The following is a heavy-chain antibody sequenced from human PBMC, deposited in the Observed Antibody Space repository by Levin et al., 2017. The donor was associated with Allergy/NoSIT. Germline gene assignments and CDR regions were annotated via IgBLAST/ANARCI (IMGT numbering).Heavy chain of an antibody. D-gene: IGHD6-19*01. CDR2: IWYDGSKK. CDR1: GFTFSSHG. V-gene: IGHV3-33*01. Sequence: GGSLRLSCATSGFTFSSHGFHWVRQAPGKGLEWVGCIWYDGSKKYYSDSVKGRFTISRDNSENTLYLQMNSLRAEDTAVYYCARDRSYTSCDYWGQGTLVTVSS. J-gene: IGHJ4*02. CDR3: ARDRSYTSCDY.